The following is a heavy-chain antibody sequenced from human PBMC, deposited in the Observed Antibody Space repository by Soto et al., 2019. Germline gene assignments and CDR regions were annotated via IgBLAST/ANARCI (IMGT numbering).Heavy chain of an antibody. V-gene: IGHV3-23*01. CDR2: TSDTGST. J-gene: IGHJ4*02. Sequence: GGSLRLSCTASGFTFSSYAMSWVRQAPGKGLEWVSTTSDTGSTSYAGSVEGRFTVSRDNSRNTLYLQMDSLRAEDTAVYSCAKADCSSASCSTIDYWGQGTLVTVSS. D-gene: IGHD2-2*02. CDR3: AKADCSSASCSTIDY. CDR1: GFTFSSYA.